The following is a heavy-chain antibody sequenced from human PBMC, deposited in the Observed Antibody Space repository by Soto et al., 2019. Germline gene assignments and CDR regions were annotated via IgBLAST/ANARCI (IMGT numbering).Heavy chain of an antibody. V-gene: IGHV3-48*03. Sequence: EVQLLETGGGSVHVGGSLRLSCAVSGFNLRNYEMNWVRQVPGKGLEWISKISGSNNNIYYADSVQGRFTISRDDANNVLFPQMSSLRAEDTATYHCATEELCGADCYFFKHWGQGTLVTVSS. CDR3: ATEELCGADCYFFKH. CDR1: GFNLRNYE. J-gene: IGHJ1*01. D-gene: IGHD2-21*02. CDR2: ISGSNNNI.